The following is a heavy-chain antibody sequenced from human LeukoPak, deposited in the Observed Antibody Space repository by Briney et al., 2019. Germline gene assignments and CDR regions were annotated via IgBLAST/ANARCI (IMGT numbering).Heavy chain of an antibody. V-gene: IGHV4-39*07. Sequence: SETLSLTCTVSGGSISSSSYYWGWIRQPPGKGLEWIGSIYYSGSTSYNPSLKSRVTISVDTSKNQFSLKLSSVTAADTAVYYCARVSSGATTVDYWGQGTLVTVSS. J-gene: IGHJ4*02. CDR2: IYYSGST. CDR3: ARVSSGATTVDY. D-gene: IGHD1-26*01. CDR1: GGSISSSSYY.